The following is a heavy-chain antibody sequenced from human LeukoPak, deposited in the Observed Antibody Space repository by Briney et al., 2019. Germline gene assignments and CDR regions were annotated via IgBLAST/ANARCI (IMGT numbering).Heavy chain of an antibody. CDR1: GYTFTGYY. CDR2: INPNSGGT. D-gene: IGHD2-2*02. Sequence: GASVKVSCKASGYTFTGYYMHWVRQAPGQGLEWMGWINPNSGGTNYAQKFQGRVTMTRDTSISTAYMELSRLRSDDTAVYYCARSGYSSTSCYKHAFDIWGQGTMVTVSS. J-gene: IGHJ3*02. V-gene: IGHV1-2*02. CDR3: ARSGYSSTSCYKHAFDI.